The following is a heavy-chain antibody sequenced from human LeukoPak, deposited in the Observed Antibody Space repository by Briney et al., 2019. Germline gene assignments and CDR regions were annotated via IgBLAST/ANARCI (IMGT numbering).Heavy chain of an antibody. CDR2: IYTYGTT. CDR3: ARGRDGSNAYDI. Sequence: SETLSLTCTVSGGSISRGSYYWSWIRQPAGKGLEWIGRIYTYGTTNYNPSLKSRVTISLDTSKNQFSLKLSSVTAADTAVYYCARGRDGSNAYDIWGQGTMVTVSS. D-gene: IGHD5-24*01. CDR1: GGSISRGSYY. V-gene: IGHV4-61*02. J-gene: IGHJ3*02.